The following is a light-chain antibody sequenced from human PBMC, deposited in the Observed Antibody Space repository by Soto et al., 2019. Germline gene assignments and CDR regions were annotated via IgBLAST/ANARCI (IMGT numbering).Light chain of an antibody. CDR3: QQYGSSPIT. CDR1: HSVSRY. J-gene: IGKJ5*01. Sequence: EIVLTQSPATLSLSPGERATLSCRASHSVSRYLAWYQQKPGQAPRLLIYGASSRATGIPDRFSGSGSGTDFTLTISRLEPEDFAVYYCQQYGSSPITFGQGTRLEIK. CDR2: GAS. V-gene: IGKV3-20*01.